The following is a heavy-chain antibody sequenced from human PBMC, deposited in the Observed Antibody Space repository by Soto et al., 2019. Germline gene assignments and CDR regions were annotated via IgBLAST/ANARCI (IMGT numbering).Heavy chain of an antibody. CDR3: ARIPVGRRPDYYYGMDF. CDR2: ISAYNGNT. J-gene: IGHJ6*02. Sequence: QVQLVQYGAEVKKPGASVKVSCKASGYTFTSYAISWVRQAPGQGLEWMGWISAYNGNTNYAQKLQGRVTMTTDTSTSTAYMEMRSLSSDATAVYYCARIPVGRRPDYYYGMDFWGQGTTVTVSS. D-gene: IGHD1-26*01. CDR1: GYTFTSYA. V-gene: IGHV1-18*01.